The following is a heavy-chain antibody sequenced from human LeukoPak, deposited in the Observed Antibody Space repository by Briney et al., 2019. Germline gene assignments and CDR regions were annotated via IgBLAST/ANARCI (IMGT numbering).Heavy chain of an antibody. Sequence: GGSLRLSCAASGFTFSSYSINWVRQAPGKGLEWVSSISSSSSYIYYADSVKGRFTISRDNAENSLYLQMNSLRAEDTAVYYCARDSLYGGNSGIIWGQGTLVTVSS. CDR2: ISSSSSYI. CDR1: GFTFSSYS. J-gene: IGHJ4*02. CDR3: ARDSLYGGNSGII. D-gene: IGHD4-23*01. V-gene: IGHV3-21*01.